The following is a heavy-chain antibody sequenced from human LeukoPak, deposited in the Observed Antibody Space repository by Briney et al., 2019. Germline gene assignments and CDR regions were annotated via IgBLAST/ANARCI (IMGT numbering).Heavy chain of an antibody. D-gene: IGHD1-26*01. CDR3: AREVGAIDS. CDR1: SGSISRDY. V-gene: IGHV3-11*04. CDR2: IDSGSSTI. J-gene: IGHJ4*02. Sequence: LSLTCTVSSGSISRDYWSWIRQPPGKGLEWISYIDSGSSTIYYADSVKGRFTISRDNAKNSLYLQMNSLRVEDTAVYYCAREVGAIDSWGQGTLVTVSS.